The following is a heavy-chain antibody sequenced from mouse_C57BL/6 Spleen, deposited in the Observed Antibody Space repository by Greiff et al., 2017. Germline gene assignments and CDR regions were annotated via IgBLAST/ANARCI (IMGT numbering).Heavy chain of an antibody. D-gene: IGHD2-4*01. J-gene: IGHJ2*01. CDR3: TRGRLRRGGFDY. V-gene: IGHV1-15*01. Sequence: LQQSGAELVRPGASVTLSCKASGYTFTDYEMHWVKQTPVHGLEWIGAIDPETGGSAYNQKFTGKAILTADKSSSTAYMELRSLTSEDSAVYYCTRGRLRRGGFDYWGQGTTLTVSS. CDR2: IDPETGGS. CDR1: GYTFTDYE.